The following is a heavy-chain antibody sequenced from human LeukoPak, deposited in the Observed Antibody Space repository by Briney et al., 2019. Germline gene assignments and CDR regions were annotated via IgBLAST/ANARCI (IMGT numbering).Heavy chain of an antibody. J-gene: IGHJ4*02. D-gene: IGHD1-26*01. CDR2: FDPEDDEK. V-gene: IGHV1-24*01. CDR3: AATLVGVAHLHY. Sequence: GASVKVSCKVSGYTLTELSMHWVRQAPGKGLEWMGGFDPEDDEKIYALNFQGRLIMTEDTSTNTAYMELTSLRSEDTAVYFCAATLVGVAHLHYWGQGTLVTVSS. CDR1: GYTLTELS.